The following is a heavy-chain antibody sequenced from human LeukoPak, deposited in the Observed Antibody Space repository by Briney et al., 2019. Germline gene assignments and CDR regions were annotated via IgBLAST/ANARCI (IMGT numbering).Heavy chain of an antibody. CDR1: GGTFNTYA. CDR2: IIPVFGTP. D-gene: IGHD4-17*01. J-gene: IGHJ4*02. CDR3: ARIEGDYGVFVF. V-gene: IGHV1-69*05. Sequence: SVKVSCKASGGTFNTYAFNWVRQASGQGLEWMGRIIPVFGTPHYAQKYQGRLTITTDEFASTVYMELSSLRSQDTAIYYCARIEGDYGVFVFWGQGTLVTVSS.